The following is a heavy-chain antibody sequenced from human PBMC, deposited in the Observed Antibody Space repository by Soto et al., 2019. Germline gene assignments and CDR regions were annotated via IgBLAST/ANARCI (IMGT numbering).Heavy chain of an antibody. CDR2: ISGSGDIT. D-gene: IGHD3-9*01. V-gene: IGHV3-23*01. J-gene: IGHJ4*02. CDR1: GFSFSNSA. Sequence: EVQLLESGGGLVQPGGSLRLSCAVSGFSFSNSAMTWVRQAPGKGLEWVSGISGSGDITNNTDSVKGRFVISRDTSKNVVYLQMRSLRAEDTAVYYCAKVPQWVLRYHDWFFDYWGQGTLVTVSS. CDR3: AKVPQWVLRYHDWFFDY.